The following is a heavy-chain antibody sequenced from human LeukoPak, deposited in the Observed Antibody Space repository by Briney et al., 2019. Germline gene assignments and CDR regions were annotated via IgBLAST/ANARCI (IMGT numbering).Heavy chain of an antibody. CDR3: ARDKGDIVVVPAAFYYYYYMDV. Sequence: PGGSLRLSCAASGFTFSSYWMSWVRQAPGKGLEWVANIKQDGSEKYYVDSVKGRFTISRDNAKNSLYLQMNSLRAEDTAVYYCARDKGDIVVVPAAFYYYYYMDVWGKGTTVTISS. J-gene: IGHJ6*03. CDR1: GFTFSSYW. V-gene: IGHV3-7*01. D-gene: IGHD2-2*01. CDR2: IKQDGSEK.